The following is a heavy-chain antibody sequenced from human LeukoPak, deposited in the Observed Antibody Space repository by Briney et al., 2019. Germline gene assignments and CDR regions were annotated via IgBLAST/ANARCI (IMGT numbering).Heavy chain of an antibody. D-gene: IGHD6-13*01. Sequence: GGSLRLSCAASGFTFSSYAMHWVCQAPGKGLEWVAVISYDGSNKYYADSVKGRFTISRDNSKNTLYLQMNSLRAEDTAVYYCAGEWYSNPWPAFDCWGQGTLVTVSS. V-gene: IGHV3-30*07. CDR3: AGEWYSNPWPAFDC. CDR1: GFTFSSYA. CDR2: ISYDGSNK. J-gene: IGHJ4*02.